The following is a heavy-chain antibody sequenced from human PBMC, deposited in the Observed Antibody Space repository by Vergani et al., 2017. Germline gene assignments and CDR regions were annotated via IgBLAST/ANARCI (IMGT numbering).Heavy chain of an antibody. CDR3: ARIVVVVAEEIDAFDI. D-gene: IGHD2-15*01. CDR2: IYPGDSDT. Sequence: EVQLVQSGAEVKKPGESLKISCKGSGYSFTSYWIGWVRQMPGKGLEWMGIIYPGDSDTRYSPSFQGQVTISADKSISTAYLQWSSQKASDTAMYYCARIVVVVAEEIDAFDIWGQGTMVTVSS. J-gene: IGHJ3*02. CDR1: GYSFTSYW. V-gene: IGHV5-51*03.